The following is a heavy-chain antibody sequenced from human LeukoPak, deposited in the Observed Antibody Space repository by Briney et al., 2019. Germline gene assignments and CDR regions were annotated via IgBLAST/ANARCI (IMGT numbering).Heavy chain of an antibody. J-gene: IGHJ4*02. V-gene: IGHV3-30*18. CDR3: AKDPGWRQLITMPFDF. D-gene: IGHD2-15*01. Sequence: GRSLRLSCAASGFTFSSYGMHWVRQAPGKGLEWVAVISYDGSNKYYADSVKGRFTISRDNTKNTLYLQMDSLRTEDTAVYYCAKDPGWRQLITMPFDFWGQGTLVNGSS. CDR1: GFTFSSYG. CDR2: ISYDGSNK.